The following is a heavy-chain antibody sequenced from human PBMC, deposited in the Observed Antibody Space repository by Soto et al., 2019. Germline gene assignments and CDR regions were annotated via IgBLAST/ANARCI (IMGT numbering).Heavy chain of an antibody. Sequence: QLQLQESGPGLVKPSETLSLTCTVSGGSIISSSYYWGWIRQPPGKGLEWIGSIYSSGSTYYNPSLKSRVTISVDTSKNQFSLKLSSVTAADTAVYYCARERGDYGDYFDYWGQGTLVTVSS. CDR3: ARERGDYGDYFDY. J-gene: IGHJ4*02. CDR2: IYSSGST. CDR1: GGSIISSSYY. V-gene: IGHV4-39*02. D-gene: IGHD4-17*01.